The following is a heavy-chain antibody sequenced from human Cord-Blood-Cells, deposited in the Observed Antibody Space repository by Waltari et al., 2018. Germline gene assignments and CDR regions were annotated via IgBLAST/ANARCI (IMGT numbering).Heavy chain of an antibody. CDR2: ILPTIGTA. Sequence: QVQLVQSGAEVKKPGSSVKVSCKASGGTFSSYAISWVRQAPGQGLEGMGGILPTIGTANDAQKFQGRVTITAEESTSTAYMERSSLRSEDTAVYYCARAFRVTMVRGVKPDAFDIWGQGTMVTVSS. J-gene: IGHJ3*02. V-gene: IGHV1-69*12. CDR1: GGTFSSYA. D-gene: IGHD3-10*01. CDR3: ARAFRVTMVRGVKPDAFDI.